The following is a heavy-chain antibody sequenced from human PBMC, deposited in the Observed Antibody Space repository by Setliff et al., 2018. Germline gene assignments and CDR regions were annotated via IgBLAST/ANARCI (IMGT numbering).Heavy chain of an antibody. CDR2: ISVYNGNT. J-gene: IGHJ6*02. Sequence: GASVKVSCKASGYTFTSYGITWVRQAPGQGVEWMGRISVYNGNTNYAQKLQGRVTMTTDTSTSTAYMELRSLRSDDTAVYYCARDRREWELPYYYYGMDVWGQGTTVTVSS. CDR3: ARDRREWELPYYYYGMDV. CDR1: GYTFTSYG. V-gene: IGHV1-18*01. D-gene: IGHD1-26*01.